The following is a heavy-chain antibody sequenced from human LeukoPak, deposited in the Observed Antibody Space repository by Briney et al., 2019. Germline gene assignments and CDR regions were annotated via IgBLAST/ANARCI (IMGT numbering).Heavy chain of an antibody. V-gene: IGHV3-23*01. CDR1: GFIFSNYA. J-gene: IGHJ3*02. CDR2: IRGSGGGT. CDR3: GRDPNGDYIGAFDM. Sequence: PGGSLRLSCAASGFIFSNYALMWLRQSPGKGLELVSAIRGSGGGTFYADSVKGRLTISRDNSKNTLYLQMNGLRAEDTAVYYCGRDPNGDYIGAFDMWGRGTLVTVSS. D-gene: IGHD4-17*01.